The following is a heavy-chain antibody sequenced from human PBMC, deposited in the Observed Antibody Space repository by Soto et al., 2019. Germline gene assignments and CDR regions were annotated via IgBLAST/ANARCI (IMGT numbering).Heavy chain of an antibody. V-gene: IGHV3-30-3*01. CDR3: ARGYYYDSSEDALDI. D-gene: IGHD3-22*01. CDR1: GFTFSSYA. Sequence: GGSLRLSCAASGFTFSSYAMHWVRQAPGKGLEWVAVISYDGSNKYYADSVKGRFTISRDNSKNTLYLQMNSLRAEDTAVYYWARGYYYDSSEDALDIWGQGTMVTVSS. J-gene: IGHJ3*02. CDR2: ISYDGSNK.